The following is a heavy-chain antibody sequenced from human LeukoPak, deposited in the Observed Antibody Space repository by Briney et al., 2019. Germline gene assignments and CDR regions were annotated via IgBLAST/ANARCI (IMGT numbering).Heavy chain of an antibody. D-gene: IGHD3-22*01. Sequence: GASVKVSCKASGYTFTGYYMHWVRQAPGQGLEWMGWINPNSGGTNYAQKFQGWVTMTRDTSISTAYMELSRLRSDDTAVYYCARHPLLYDSIEGHFDYWGQGTLVTVSS. CDR3: ARHPLLYDSIEGHFDY. CDR2: INPNSGGT. CDR1: GYTFTGYY. V-gene: IGHV1-2*04. J-gene: IGHJ4*02.